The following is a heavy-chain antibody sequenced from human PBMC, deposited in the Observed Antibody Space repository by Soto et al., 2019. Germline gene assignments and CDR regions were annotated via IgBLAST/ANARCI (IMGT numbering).Heavy chain of an antibody. CDR2: INHSGST. CDR1: GGSFIGYY. Sequence: PSETLSLTCAVYGGSFIGYYWSWIRQPPGKGLEWIGEINHSGSTNYNPSLKSRVTISVDTSKNQFSLKLSSVTAADTAVYYCARVRSLVLRYFDSRPLDDYWGQGTLVTV. CDR3: ARVRSLVLRYFDSRPLDDY. D-gene: IGHD3-9*01. J-gene: IGHJ4*02. V-gene: IGHV4-34*01.